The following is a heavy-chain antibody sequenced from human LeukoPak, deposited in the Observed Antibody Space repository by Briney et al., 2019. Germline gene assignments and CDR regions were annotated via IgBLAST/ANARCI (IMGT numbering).Heavy chain of an antibody. D-gene: IGHD2-15*01. CDR2: ISSSSSTI. CDR3: AKESAGRCSGGSCFPFDC. J-gene: IGHJ4*02. CDR1: GFTFSSYS. V-gene: IGHV3-48*01. Sequence: GGSLRLSCAASGFTFSSYSMNWVRQAPGKGLEWVSYISSSSSTIYYADSVKGRFTISRDNAKNSLYLQMNSLRAEDTAVYYCAKESAGRCSGGSCFPFDCWGQGTLVTVSS.